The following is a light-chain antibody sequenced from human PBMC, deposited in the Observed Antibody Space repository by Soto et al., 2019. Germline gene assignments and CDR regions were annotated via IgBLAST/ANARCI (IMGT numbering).Light chain of an antibody. CDR1: QSFRGL. V-gene: IGKV3-11*01. CDR2: DAY. Sequence: EIVLTHSPVTMSLSPGERATLSFRASQSFRGLLAWYQQKPGQAPRLLIYDAYNRATGIPPRFSGSGSGTDFTLTISSLEPEDSAVYYCQQRPMWPITFGQGTLPEI. J-gene: IGKJ5*01. CDR3: QQRPMWPIT.